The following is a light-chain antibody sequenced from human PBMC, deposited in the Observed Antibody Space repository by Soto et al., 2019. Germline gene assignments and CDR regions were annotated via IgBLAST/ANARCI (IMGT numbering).Light chain of an antibody. Sequence: EVVLTQSPATLSLSPGERAIHSCRASQSVSSYLAWYQQKPGQAPRLLIYDASNRVTGIPARFSGSGSGTDFTLTISSLEPEDFAVYYCQQRGSWPRTFGQGTKVDIK. CDR1: QSVSSY. J-gene: IGKJ1*01. CDR2: DAS. V-gene: IGKV3-11*01. CDR3: QQRGSWPRT.